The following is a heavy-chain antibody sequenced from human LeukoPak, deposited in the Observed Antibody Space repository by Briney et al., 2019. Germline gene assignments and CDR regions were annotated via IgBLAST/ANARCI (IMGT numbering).Heavy chain of an antibody. V-gene: IGHV4-39*01. Sequence: SETLSLTCTVSGGSISSSSYYWGWIRQPPGKGLEWIGNIYYGENTYYNPSLKSRVTISIDTSKNQFYLKLSSLTAADTAVYFCARRDDSSGYHKIFDYWGPGTLVTVSS. CDR2: IYYGENT. D-gene: IGHD3-22*01. J-gene: IGHJ4*02. CDR1: GGSISSSSYY. CDR3: ARRDDSSGYHKIFDY.